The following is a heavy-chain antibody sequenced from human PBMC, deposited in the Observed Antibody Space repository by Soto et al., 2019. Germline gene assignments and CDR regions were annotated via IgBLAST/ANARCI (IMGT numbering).Heavy chain of an antibody. J-gene: IGHJ5*02. CDR3: AHRVTYYYDSSGYYWFDP. V-gene: IGHV2-5*01. CDR1: GFSLSTSGVG. D-gene: IGHD3-22*01. CDR2: IYWNDDK. Sequence: SGPTMVNPTQTLTLTCTFSGFSLSTSGVGVGWIRQPPGKALEWLALIYWNDDKRYSPSLKSRLTITKDTSKTLVVLRMTNMDPVDTATYYCAHRVTYYYDSSGYYWFDPWGQGTLVTVSS.